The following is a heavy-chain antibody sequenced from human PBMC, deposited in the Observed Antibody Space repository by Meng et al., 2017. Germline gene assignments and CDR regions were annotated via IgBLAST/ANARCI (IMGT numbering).Heavy chain of an antibody. Sequence: GGSLRLSCAASGFTFSSYWMHWVRQAPGKGLVWVSRINSDGSGTSYADSVKGRFTISRDNAKNTLYLQMNSLRAEDTAVYYCARERPGIAAAGYPKTYYYYGMDVWGQGTTVTVSS. J-gene: IGHJ6*02. V-gene: IGHV3-74*01. CDR2: INSDGSGT. CDR1: GFTFSSYW. CDR3: ARERPGIAAAGYPKTYYYYGMDV. D-gene: IGHD6-13*01.